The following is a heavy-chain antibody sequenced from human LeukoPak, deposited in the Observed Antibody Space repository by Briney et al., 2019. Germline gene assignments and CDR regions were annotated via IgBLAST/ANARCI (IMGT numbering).Heavy chain of an antibody. CDR1: GGSISSYY. Sequence: SETLSLTCTVSGGSISSYYWSWIRQPPGKGLEWIGYIYYSGSTNYNPSLKSRVTISVDTSKNQFSLKLSSVTAADTAVYYCARDRGSSTSNGIYYYGMDVWGQGTTVTVSS. J-gene: IGHJ6*02. CDR2: IYYSGST. V-gene: IGHV4-59*01. D-gene: IGHD2-2*01. CDR3: ARDRGSSTSNGIYYYGMDV.